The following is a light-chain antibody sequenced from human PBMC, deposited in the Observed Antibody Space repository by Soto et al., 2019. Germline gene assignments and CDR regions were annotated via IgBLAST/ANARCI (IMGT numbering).Light chain of an antibody. J-gene: IGLJ2*01. CDR2: EDN. CDR3: QSYDSSHVV. CDR1: SGSIASNY. Sequence: NFMLTQPHSVSESPGKTVTISCTRGSGSIASNYVQWYQQRPGSSPTTVIYEDNQRPSGVPDRFSGSIDSSSNSASLTISGLKTEDEADYYCQSYDSSHVVFGGGTKVTVL. V-gene: IGLV6-57*01.